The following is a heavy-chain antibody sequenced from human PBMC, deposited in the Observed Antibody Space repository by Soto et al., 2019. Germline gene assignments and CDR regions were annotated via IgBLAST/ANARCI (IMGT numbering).Heavy chain of an antibody. CDR3: ASHSLRPEIDY. CDR2: IFDNGIT. Sequence: PKTLSRTGTVSGDSLRSSSYYWAWIRQPPGKGLEWIGTIFDNGITSYNPSFKRRLTLCVDTSKNQFPLKLSFLTAADTAVYYCASHSLRPEIDYWGQGTRFTVSS. CDR1: GDSLRSSSYY. J-gene: IGHJ4*02. V-gene: IGHV4-39*01.